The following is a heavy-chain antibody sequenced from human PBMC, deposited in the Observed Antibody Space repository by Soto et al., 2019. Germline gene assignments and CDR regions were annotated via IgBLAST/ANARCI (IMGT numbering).Heavy chain of an antibody. CDR2: IKTKAESYAT. Sequence: GGSLRLSCAASGFSFSASDMHWVRQASGEGLEWVGRIKTKAESYATALAAAVKGRFSISRDDSKNTAYLEMNSLKTEDTAVYYCTRRDCSSGSCYSDFDYWGQGALVTVSS. V-gene: IGHV3-73*01. J-gene: IGHJ4*02. D-gene: IGHD2-15*01. CDR3: TRRDCSSGSCYSDFDY. CDR1: GFSFSASD.